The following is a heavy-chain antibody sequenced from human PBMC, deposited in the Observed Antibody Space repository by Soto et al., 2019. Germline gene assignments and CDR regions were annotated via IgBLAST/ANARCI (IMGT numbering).Heavy chain of an antibody. CDR2: LYYSGST. V-gene: IGHV4-39*01. J-gene: IGHJ6*02. CDR1: GASISSSSFY. Sequence: SETLSLTCTVSGASISSSSFYCGWIGQPPGKVLEWIGSLYYSGSTYYNPYLKSRVTISVDTSKNQFSLKLSSVTAADTAVYYCARILVRSSSGDYYGMDVWGQGTTVT. CDR3: ARILVRSSSGDYYGMDV. D-gene: IGHD6-6*01.